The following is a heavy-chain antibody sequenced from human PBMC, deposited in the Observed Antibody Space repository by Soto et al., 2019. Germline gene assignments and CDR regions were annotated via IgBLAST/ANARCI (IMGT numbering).Heavy chain of an antibody. CDR1: GGSISSSSYY. D-gene: IGHD1-26*01. J-gene: IGHJ4*02. Sequence: SETLFLTCSVSGGSISSSSYYWGWIRQPPGKGLEWIGCIYYSGSTYYNPSLKSRVTISVDTSKNQFSLKLSSATAADTAVYYSARLVVGSYCGFVYWGQGTLVTVSS. CDR3: ARLVVGSYCGFVY. CDR2: IYYSGST. V-gene: IGHV4-39*01.